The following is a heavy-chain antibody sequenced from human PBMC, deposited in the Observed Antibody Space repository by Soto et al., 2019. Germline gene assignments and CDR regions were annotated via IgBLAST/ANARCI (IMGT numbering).Heavy chain of an antibody. J-gene: IGHJ6*02. CDR2: ISAYNGNT. CDR1: GYTFTSYG. D-gene: IGHD6-13*01. CDR3: ARGGSSWYYYYYGMDV. Sequence: ASVKVSCKASGYTFTSYGISWVRQAPGQGLEWMGWISAYNGNTNYAQKLQGRVTMTTDTSTSTAYMERRSLRSDDTAVYYCARGGSSWYYYYYGMDVWGQGTTVTVSS. V-gene: IGHV1-18*01.